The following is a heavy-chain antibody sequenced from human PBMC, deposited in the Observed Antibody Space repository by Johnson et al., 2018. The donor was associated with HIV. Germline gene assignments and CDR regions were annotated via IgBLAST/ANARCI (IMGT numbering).Heavy chain of an antibody. D-gene: IGHD6-19*01. CDR1: GFTFDDYG. V-gene: IGHV3-66*04. J-gene: IGHJ3*02. Sequence: VQLVESGGGVVRPGGSLRLSCAASGFTFDDYGMSWVRQAPGKGLEWVSVIYSGSNTYYADSVKGRFTISRDNSNNTLYLQMNSLRAEDTAVYYCARHKAVADAFDIWGQGTVVTVS. CDR3: ARHKAVADAFDI. CDR2: IYSGSNT.